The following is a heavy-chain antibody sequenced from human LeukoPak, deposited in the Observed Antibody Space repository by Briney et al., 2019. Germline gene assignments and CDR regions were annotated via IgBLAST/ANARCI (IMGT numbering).Heavy chain of an antibody. J-gene: IGHJ4*02. CDR1: GFTFDDYA. CDR3: AKDKGISISDYYDSSGYLQD. V-gene: IGHV3-9*01. CDR2: ISWNSGSI. D-gene: IGHD3-22*01. Sequence: HPGGSRRLSCAASGFTFDDYAMHWVRQAPGKGLEWVSGISWNSGSIGYADSVKGRFTISRDNAKNSLYLQMNSLRAEDTALYYCAKDKGISISDYYDSSGYLQDWGQGTLVTVSS.